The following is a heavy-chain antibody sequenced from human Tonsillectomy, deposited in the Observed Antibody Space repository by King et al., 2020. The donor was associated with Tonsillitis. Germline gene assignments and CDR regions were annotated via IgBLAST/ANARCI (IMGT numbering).Heavy chain of an antibody. D-gene: IGHD3-22*01. J-gene: IGHJ1*01. CDR1: GYTFSSYG. CDR3: ASSYYDTSGYYYFQH. V-gene: IGHV1-18*01. CDR2: ISVYNGNT. Sequence: QLVQSGAEVKKPGASVKVSCKASGYTFSSYGISWVRQAPGQGLEWMGWISVYNGNTNYAQKLQDRVTMTTDTSTSTAYMELRSLRSDDTAVYYCASSYYDTSGYYYFQHWGQGTLFTVSS.